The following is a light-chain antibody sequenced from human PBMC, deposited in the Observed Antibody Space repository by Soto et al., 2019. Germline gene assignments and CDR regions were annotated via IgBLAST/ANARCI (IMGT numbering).Light chain of an antibody. CDR2: VST. CDR1: SSNIGAGYD. V-gene: IGLV1-40*01. J-gene: IGLJ2*01. Sequence: QSVLTQPPSVSGAPGQRVTISCTGSSSNIGAGYDVHWYQQVPGTAPKLLIYVSTNRPSGVPDRFSGSKSGTSASLAITGLQAEDEADYHCQSFDSSLSGVVFGGGTKLTVL. CDR3: QSFDSSLSGVV.